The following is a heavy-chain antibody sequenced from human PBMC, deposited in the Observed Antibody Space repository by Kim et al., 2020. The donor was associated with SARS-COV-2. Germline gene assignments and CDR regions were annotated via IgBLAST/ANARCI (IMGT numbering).Heavy chain of an antibody. Sequence: SSRYYADSAKGRFTISRDNAKSSLFLQMNSLRVEDTGVYYCARFEGYGMDVWGQGTTVTVSS. J-gene: IGHJ6*02. CDR2: SSR. V-gene: IGHV3-21*01. CDR3: ARFEGYGMDV. D-gene: IGHD3-9*01.